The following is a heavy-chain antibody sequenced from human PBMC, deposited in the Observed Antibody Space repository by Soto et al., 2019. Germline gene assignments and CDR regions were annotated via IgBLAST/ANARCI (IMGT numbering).Heavy chain of an antibody. Sequence: ASVKVSCKASGYTFTSYDINWVRQATGQGLEWMGWMNPNSGNTGYAQKFQGRVTMTRNTSISTAYMELSSLRSEDTAVYYCARGLYDYVWGSYSVYYYGMDVWGQGTTVTVSS. CDR3: ARGLYDYVWGSYSVYYYGMDV. D-gene: IGHD3-16*01. CDR1: GYTFTSYD. J-gene: IGHJ6*02. CDR2: MNPNSGNT. V-gene: IGHV1-8*01.